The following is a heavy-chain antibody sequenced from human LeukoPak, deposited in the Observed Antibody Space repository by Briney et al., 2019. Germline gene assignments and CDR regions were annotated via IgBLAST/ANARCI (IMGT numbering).Heavy chain of an antibody. J-gene: IGHJ4*02. Sequence: GGSLRLSCAASGFTFDDYDMSWVRQVPGKGLEWVSVITASGDSTHYADSVKGRFTISRDNSKKALYLQMNSLRAEDTAVYYCARDQLKGSGLPPFDYWGQGTLVTVSS. V-gene: IGHV3-23*01. CDR2: ITASGDST. D-gene: IGHD5-12*01. CDR3: ARDQLKGSGLPPFDY. CDR1: GFTFDDYD.